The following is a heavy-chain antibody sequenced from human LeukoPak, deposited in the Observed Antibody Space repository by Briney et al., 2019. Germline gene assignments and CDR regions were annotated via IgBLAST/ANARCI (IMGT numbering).Heavy chain of an antibody. Sequence: ASVKVSCKVSGYTLTELSMHWVRQAPGKGLEWMGWINAGNGNTKYSQKFQGRVTITRDTSASTAYMELSSLRSEDTAVYYCARPSRWLQYLYFDYWGQGTLVTVSS. CDR1: GYTLTELS. V-gene: IGHV1-3*01. D-gene: IGHD5-24*01. CDR2: INAGNGNT. CDR3: ARPSRWLQYLYFDY. J-gene: IGHJ4*02.